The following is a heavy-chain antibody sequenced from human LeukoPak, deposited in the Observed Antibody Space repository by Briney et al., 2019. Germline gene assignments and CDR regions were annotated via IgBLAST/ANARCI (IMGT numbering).Heavy chain of an antibody. CDR2: IYYSGST. D-gene: IGHD1-26*01. CDR1: GGSISSSSYY. Sequence: SETLSLTCTVSGGSISSSSYYWSWIRQHPGKGLEWIGYIYYSGSTYYNPSLKSRVTISVDTSKNQFSLKLSSVTAADTAVYYCARLGGSGSYDFDYWGQGTLVTVSS. V-gene: IGHV4-31*03. CDR3: ARLGGSGSYDFDY. J-gene: IGHJ4*02.